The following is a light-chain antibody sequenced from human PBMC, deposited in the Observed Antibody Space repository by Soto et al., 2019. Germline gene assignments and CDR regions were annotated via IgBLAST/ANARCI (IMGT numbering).Light chain of an antibody. J-gene: IGKJ1*01. V-gene: IGKV3-15*01. CDR3: QQYNNWPPWT. Sequence: EIVMTQSPATLSVSPGERATLSCRASQSVSSNLAWYQQKPGQAPRLLIYAASTRATGIPARFSGSGSGTGFTLTISSLQSEDFAVYYCQQYNNWPPWTFGQGTKVEI. CDR2: AAS. CDR1: QSVSSN.